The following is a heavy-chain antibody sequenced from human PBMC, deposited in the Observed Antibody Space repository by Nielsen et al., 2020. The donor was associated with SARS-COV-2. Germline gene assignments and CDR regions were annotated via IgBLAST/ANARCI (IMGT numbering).Heavy chain of an antibody. D-gene: IGHD6-13*01. CDR1: GFTVSSNY. J-gene: IGHJ4*02. Sequence: GESLKISCAASGFTVSSNYMSWVRQAPGKGLVWVSRINSDGSSTSYADSVKGRFTISRDNAKNTLYLQMNSLRAEDTAVYYCARVLAAAEGYWGQGTLVTVSS. CDR3: ARVLAAAEGY. CDR2: INSDGSST. V-gene: IGHV3-74*01.